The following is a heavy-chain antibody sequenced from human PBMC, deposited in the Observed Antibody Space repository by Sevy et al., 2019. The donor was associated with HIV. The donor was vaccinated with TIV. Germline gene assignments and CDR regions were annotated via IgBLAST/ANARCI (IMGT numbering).Heavy chain of an antibody. CDR1: GFTFSDYY. CDR3: ARGYYDSSGYLAAFDI. J-gene: IGHJ3*02. V-gene: IGHV3-11*01. Sequence: GGSLRLSCAASGFTFSDYYMSWIRQAPGKGLEWVSYISSSGSTIYYADSVKGRFTISRDNAKKSLSLQMNSLRAEDRAVYYCARGYYDSSGYLAAFDIWGQGTMVTVSS. CDR2: ISSSGSTI. D-gene: IGHD3-22*01.